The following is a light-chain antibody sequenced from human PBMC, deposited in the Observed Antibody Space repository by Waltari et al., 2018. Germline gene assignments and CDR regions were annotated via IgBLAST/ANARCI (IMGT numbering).Light chain of an antibody. J-gene: IGLJ3*02. CDR3: QTGGHGTWV. V-gene: IGLV4-69*01. CDR1: SGHSSNV. Sequence: QLVLTQSPSASASLGASVKLTCTLSSGHSSNVIAWLPQQPEKGPRYLMKVNSDGSHNKGDEIPDRFSASSSGAERYLTISSLQSEDEADYYCQTGGHGTWVFGGGTKLTVL. CDR2: VNSDGSH.